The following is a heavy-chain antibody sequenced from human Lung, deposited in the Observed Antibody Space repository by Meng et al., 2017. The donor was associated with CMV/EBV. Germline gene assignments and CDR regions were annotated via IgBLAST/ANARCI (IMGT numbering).Heavy chain of an antibody. CDR1: GFILSNYG. CDR3: ARDADSSSFSPESARRYYYFGMDV. V-gene: IGHV3-30*19. D-gene: IGHD6-13*01. Sequence: GGSLRLSWVAVGFILSNYGVHWVRQAPGNVLEWVAFISYDVSNKYYADSVKGRFTISRDNSKNTMYLQMNSLRAEDTAVYYCARDADSSSFSPESARRYYYFGMDVWGQGTTVXVSS. CDR2: ISYDVSNK. J-gene: IGHJ6*02.